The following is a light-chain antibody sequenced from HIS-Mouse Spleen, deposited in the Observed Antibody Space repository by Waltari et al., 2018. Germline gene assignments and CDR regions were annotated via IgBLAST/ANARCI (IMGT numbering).Light chain of an antibody. CDR2: DVS. Sequence: QSALTQPASVSGSPGQSITISCTGTSSNVGGYNYVPWYQQHPGKAPNPMIYDVSNRTSWVLNRVAGSKSGNTASLTISGLQAEDEADYYCSSYTSSSTSVVFGGGTKLTVL. J-gene: IGLJ2*01. V-gene: IGLV2-14*03. CDR3: SSYTSSSTSVV. CDR1: SSNVGGYNY.